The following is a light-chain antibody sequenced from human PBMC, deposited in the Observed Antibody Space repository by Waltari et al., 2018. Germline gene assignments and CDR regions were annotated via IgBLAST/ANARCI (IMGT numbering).Light chain of an antibody. J-gene: IGLJ3*02. CDR3: NSYTTSSTWV. CDR1: SSDIGAYNY. V-gene: IGLV2-14*01. CDR2: EVR. Sequence: QSALTQPASVSGSPGQSITISCTGTSSDIGAYNYVSWYQHLPGKAPKLIISEVRRRSSGVSNRFSGSKSGNMASLTISGLQAEDEADYYCNSYTTSSTWVFGGGTKLTVL.